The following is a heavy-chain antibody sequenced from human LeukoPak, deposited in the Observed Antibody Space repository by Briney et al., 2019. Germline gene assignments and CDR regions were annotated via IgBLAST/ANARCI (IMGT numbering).Heavy chain of an antibody. V-gene: IGHV4-39*01. Sequence: SETLSLTCTVSGGSISSSSYYWGWIRQPPGKGLEWIGSIYYSGSTYYNPSLKSRVTISVDTSKNQFSLKLSSVTAADTAVYYCAAHVLRYFDWFLSHQTDWFDPWGQGTLVTVSS. D-gene: IGHD3-9*01. J-gene: IGHJ5*02. CDR1: GGSISSSSYY. CDR2: IYYSGST. CDR3: AAHVLRYFDWFLSHQTDWFDP.